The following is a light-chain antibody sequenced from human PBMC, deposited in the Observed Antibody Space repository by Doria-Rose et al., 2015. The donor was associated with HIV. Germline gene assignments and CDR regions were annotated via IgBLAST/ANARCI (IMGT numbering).Light chain of an antibody. J-gene: IGKJ1*01. Sequence: EIVMTQSPGTLSLSPGERATLSRTASQSVSANYLAWYQQRPGQSPRLLIYGASSRATDIPDRFSGSGSGTDFTLTISRLEPEDFAVYYCHQYASSRTFGQGTKVEIK. CDR1: QSVSANY. CDR3: HQYASSRT. CDR2: GAS. V-gene: IGKV3-20*01.